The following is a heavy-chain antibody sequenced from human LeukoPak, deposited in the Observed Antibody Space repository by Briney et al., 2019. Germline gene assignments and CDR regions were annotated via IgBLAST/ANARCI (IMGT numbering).Heavy chain of an antibody. CDR2: INPNSGGT. V-gene: IGHV1-2*02. CDR3: ARVSMVRGVIREDY. Sequence: GASVKVSCKASGYTFTGYYMHWVRQAPGQGLEWMGWINPNSGGTNYAQKFQGRVTMTRDTSISTAYMELSRLRSDDTAVYYCARVSMVRGVIREDYWGQGTLVTVSS. J-gene: IGHJ4*02. D-gene: IGHD3-10*01. CDR1: GYTFTGYY.